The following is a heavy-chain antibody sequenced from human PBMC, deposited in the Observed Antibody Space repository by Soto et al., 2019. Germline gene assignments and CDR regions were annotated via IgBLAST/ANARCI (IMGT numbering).Heavy chain of an antibody. Sequence: PGGSLRLSCAASGFTFSSYAMHWVRQAPGKGLEWVAVISYDGSNKYYADSVKGRFTISRDNSKNTLYLQMNSLRAEDTAVYYCARDLTRLLLPTYYFDYWGQGTLVTVSS. CDR1: GFTFSSYA. CDR2: ISYDGSNK. CDR3: ARDLTRLLLPTYYFDY. J-gene: IGHJ4*02. D-gene: IGHD3-22*01. V-gene: IGHV3-30-3*01.